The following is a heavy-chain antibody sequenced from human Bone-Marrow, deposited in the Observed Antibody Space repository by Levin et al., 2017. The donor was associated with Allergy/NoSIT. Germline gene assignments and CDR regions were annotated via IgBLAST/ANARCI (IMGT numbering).Heavy chain of an antibody. V-gene: IGHV1-2*02. CDR3: VGWDGSSWYVY. D-gene: IGHD6-13*01. J-gene: IGHJ4*02. CDR2: INSKSGGT. Sequence: PLASVKVSCKASGYTVSDYYLHWVRQAPGQGLEWMGWINSKSGGTKFAQNFQERVTLTLDTTISTAYMELSGLRSDDTAVYYCVGWDGSSWYVYWGQGTLVTVSS. CDR1: GYTVSDYY.